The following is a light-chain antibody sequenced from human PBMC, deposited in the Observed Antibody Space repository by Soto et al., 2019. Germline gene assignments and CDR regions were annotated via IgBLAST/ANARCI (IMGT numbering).Light chain of an antibody. J-gene: IGKJ2*01. CDR3: QQYDSSFMYT. V-gene: IGKV3-20*01. CDR1: QSVSSSY. Sequence: EIVLTQSPGTLSLSPGERATLSCRASQSVSSSYLAWYQQTPGQAPRLLIYDASSRATGIPDRFSGSGSGTDFTLTISRLEPEDFAVYYCQQYDSSFMYTFGQGTKLEIK. CDR2: DAS.